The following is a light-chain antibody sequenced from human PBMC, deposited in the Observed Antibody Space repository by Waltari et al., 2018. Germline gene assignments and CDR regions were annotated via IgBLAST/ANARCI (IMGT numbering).Light chain of an antibody. Sequence: QSALTQPASVSGSPGPSITIPCTGTSSDVGGYNFVSWYQQHPGKAPNLMIYDVSKRPSGVSHRFSGSKSGNTASLTISGLQAEDEADYYCSSYTSSSTLVFGGGTKLTVL. V-gene: IGLV2-14*01. CDR1: SSDVGGYNF. CDR3: SSYTSSSTLV. J-gene: IGLJ3*02. CDR2: DVS.